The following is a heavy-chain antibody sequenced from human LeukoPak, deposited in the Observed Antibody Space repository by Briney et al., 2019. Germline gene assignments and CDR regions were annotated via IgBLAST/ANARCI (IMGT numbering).Heavy chain of an antibody. CDR2: INHSGST. CDR1: GGSFSGYY. J-gene: IGHJ5*02. V-gene: IGHV4-34*01. CDR3: ASCSKSGSSRFLDP. Sequence: SETLSLTCAVYGGSFSGYYWSWIRQPPGKGLEWIGEINHSGSTNYNPSLKSRVTISVDTSKNQFSLKLSSVTAADTAVYYCASCSKSGSSRFLDPWGQGTLVTVSS. D-gene: IGHD6-13*01.